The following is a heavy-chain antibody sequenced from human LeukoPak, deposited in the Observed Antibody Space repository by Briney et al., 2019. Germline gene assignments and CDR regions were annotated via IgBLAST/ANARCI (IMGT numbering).Heavy chain of an antibody. Sequence: GGSLRLSCAASGFTFSSYDMNWVRQAPGKGPEWVSHISISGRTIYYADSVKGRFTISRDNAKNSLYLQMNSLRVEDTAVYYCAREPHDSSGYPTGWGQGTMVTVSS. V-gene: IGHV3-48*03. CDR3: AREPHDSSGYPTG. J-gene: IGHJ3*01. D-gene: IGHD3-22*01. CDR1: GFTFSSYD. CDR2: ISISGRTI.